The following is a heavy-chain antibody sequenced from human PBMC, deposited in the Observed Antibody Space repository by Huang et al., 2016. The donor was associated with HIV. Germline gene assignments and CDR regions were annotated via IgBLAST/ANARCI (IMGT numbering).Heavy chain of an antibody. D-gene: IGHD3-3*01. J-gene: IGHJ4*02. CDR2: IYYSGIS. CDR1: GDSIRSGGYY. Sequence: QVQLQESGPGLVKPSQTLSLTCTVSGDSIRSGGYYWTWIRQSPAKGLEWIGYIYYSGISDYNPSLKSRVSISIDAFKNRVSLKLKSVTVADTAVYYCARAPATHSVFFYWGQGTLVTVSA. CDR3: ARAPATHSVFFY. V-gene: IGHV4-30-4*08.